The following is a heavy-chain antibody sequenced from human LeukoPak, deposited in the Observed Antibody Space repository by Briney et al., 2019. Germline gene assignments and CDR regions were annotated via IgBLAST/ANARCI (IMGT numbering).Heavy chain of an antibody. J-gene: IGHJ3*02. V-gene: IGHV4-59*08. CDR2: VYYSGHT. Sequence: SETLSLTCTVSGGSISTYYWSWIRQPPGKGLEWIAYVYYSGHTSYNPSLKGRVTISVDTSKNQISLKLNSVTAADTAVYYCARHPYSDGFDIWGQGTMVTVPS. CDR1: GGSISTYY. CDR3: ARHPYSDGFDI. D-gene: IGHD1-1*01.